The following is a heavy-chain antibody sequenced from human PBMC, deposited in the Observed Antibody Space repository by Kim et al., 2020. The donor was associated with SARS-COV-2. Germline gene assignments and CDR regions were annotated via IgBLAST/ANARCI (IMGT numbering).Heavy chain of an antibody. CDR1: GGSFSGYY. CDR3: ARGESSGYSAY. J-gene: IGHJ4*02. Sequence: SETLSLTCAVYGGSFSGYYWSWIRQPPGKGLEWIGEINHSGSTNYNPSLKSRVTISVDTSKNQFSLKLSSVTAADTAVYYCARGESSGYSAYWGQGTLVTVSS. CDR2: INHSGST. D-gene: IGHD3-22*01. V-gene: IGHV4-34*01.